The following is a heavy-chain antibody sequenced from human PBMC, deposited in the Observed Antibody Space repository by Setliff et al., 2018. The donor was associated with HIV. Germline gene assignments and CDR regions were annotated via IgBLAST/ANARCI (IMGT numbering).Heavy chain of an antibody. CDR2: ISYSGST. Sequence: SETLSLTCTVSGGSISSYYWSWIRQSPGKGLEWIGYISYSGSTNYNPSLKSRVTMSVDTSKNQFSLKLSSVTAADTAVYYCARAGASAYWGQGTLVTVSS. CDR3: ARAGASAY. J-gene: IGHJ4*02. D-gene: IGHD1-26*01. CDR1: GGSISSYY. V-gene: IGHV4-59*12.